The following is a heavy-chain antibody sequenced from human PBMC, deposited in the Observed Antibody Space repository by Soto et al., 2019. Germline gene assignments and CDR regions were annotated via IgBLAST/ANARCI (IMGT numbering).Heavy chain of an antibody. CDR2: ISYDGSNK. CDR1: GFTFSSYG. V-gene: IGHV3-30*03. J-gene: IGHJ4*02. Sequence: GGSLRLSCAASGFTFSSYGMHWVRQAPGKGLEWVAVISYDGSNKYYADSVKGRFTVTPDTSKNQFSLHLNSVTPEDTAVYYCAREFPYYVSSDSYLDYWGQGALVTVSS. D-gene: IGHD3-16*01. CDR3: AREFPYYVSSDSYLDY.